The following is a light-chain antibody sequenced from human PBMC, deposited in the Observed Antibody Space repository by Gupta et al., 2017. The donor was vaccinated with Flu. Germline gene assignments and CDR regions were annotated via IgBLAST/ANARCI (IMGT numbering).Light chain of an antibody. V-gene: IGKV3-20*01. J-gene: IGKJ4*01. CDR2: DSS. CDR1: QTVASNS. CDR3: QQYGSSPLLT. Sequence: RATLSCRASQTVASNSLAWYQQKPGQASRLLICDSSSRATGIPDRFSGSGSGTDFTLTISRLEPEDFAVYYCQQYGSSPLLTFGGGTKVEIK.